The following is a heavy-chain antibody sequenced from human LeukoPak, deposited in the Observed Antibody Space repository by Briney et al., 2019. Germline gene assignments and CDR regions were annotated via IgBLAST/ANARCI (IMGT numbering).Heavy chain of an antibody. CDR3: ASHPGIRYYYGMDV. CDR1: GYTFTSYG. CDR2: ISAYNGNT. D-gene: IGHD5-18*01. J-gene: IGHJ6*02. Sequence: ASVKVSCKASGYTFTSYGISWVRQAPGQGLEWMGWISAYNGNTNYAQKLQGRVTMTTDTSTSTAYMELRSLRSDDTAVYYCASHPGIRYYYGMDVWGQGTTVTVSS. V-gene: IGHV1-18*01.